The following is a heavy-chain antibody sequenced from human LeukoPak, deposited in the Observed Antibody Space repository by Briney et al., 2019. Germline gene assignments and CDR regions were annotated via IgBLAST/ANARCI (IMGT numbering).Heavy chain of an antibody. D-gene: IGHD1-7*01. Sequence: GASVKVSCKASGYTFTSYDINWVRQAPGQGLEWMGWINPNSGGTNYAQKFQGRVTMTRDTSISTAYMELSRLRSDDTAVYYCARVDRHRLVELFDYWGQGTLVTVSS. J-gene: IGHJ4*02. V-gene: IGHV1-2*02. CDR3: ARVDRHRLVELFDY. CDR1: GYTFTSYD. CDR2: INPNSGGT.